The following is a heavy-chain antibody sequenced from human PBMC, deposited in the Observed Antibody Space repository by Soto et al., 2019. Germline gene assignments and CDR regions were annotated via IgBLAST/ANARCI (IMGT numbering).Heavy chain of an antibody. J-gene: IGHJ4*02. CDR1: GFTFSNYW. Sequence: EVQLVESGGGLVQPGGSRRLSCAASGFTFSNYWMSLVRQAPGEGLEWLANIKQDGSENSYVDSLKGRCTISRDNAKNSVYLQMNSLRDEDTAVYYCARGRDCSGGRCYFDYWGQGTPVTVSS. CDR2: IKQDGSEN. D-gene: IGHD2-15*01. V-gene: IGHV3-7*04. CDR3: ARGRDCSGGRCYFDY.